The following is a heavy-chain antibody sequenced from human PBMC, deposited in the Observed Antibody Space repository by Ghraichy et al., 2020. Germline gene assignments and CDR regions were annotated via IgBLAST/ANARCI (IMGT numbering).Heavy chain of an antibody. D-gene: IGHD1-1*01. J-gene: IGHJ3*02. CDR2: IYYSGST. Sequence: SETLSLTCTVSGGSISSSSYYWGWIRQPPGKGLEWIGSIYYSGSTYYNPSLKSRVTISVDTSKNQFSLKLSSVTAADTAVYYCANWNDDAFDIWGQGTMVTVSS. CDR3: ANWNDDAFDI. CDR1: GGSISSSSYY. V-gene: IGHV4-39*07.